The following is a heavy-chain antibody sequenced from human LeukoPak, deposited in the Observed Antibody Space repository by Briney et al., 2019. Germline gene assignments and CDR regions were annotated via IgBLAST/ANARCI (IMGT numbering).Heavy chain of an antibody. V-gene: IGHV3-23*01. J-gene: IGHJ4*02. CDR1: GFTFSSYA. CDR2: TSGSGGST. Sequence: GGSLRLSCAASGFTFSSYAMSWVRQAPGKGLEWVSATSGSGGSTYYADSVKGRFTISRDNSKNTVYLQVNSLRAKDTAVYYCAKEGGAAAVAGLFDYWGQGTLVTVSS. D-gene: IGHD6-19*01. CDR3: AKEGGAAAVAGLFDY.